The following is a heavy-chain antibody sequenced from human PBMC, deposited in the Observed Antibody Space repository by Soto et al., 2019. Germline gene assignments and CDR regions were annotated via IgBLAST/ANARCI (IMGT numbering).Heavy chain of an antibody. CDR2: IYYSGST. CDR1: GGSISSSSYY. D-gene: IGHD6-13*01. V-gene: IGHV4-39*01. Sequence: SETLSLTCTVSGGSISSSSYYWGWIRQPPGKGLEWIGSIYYSGSTYYNPSLKSRVTISVDTSKNQFSLKLSSVTAADTAVYYCARNIAAAGKGLNYYYYGMDVWXQGTTVTVSS. J-gene: IGHJ6*02. CDR3: ARNIAAAGKGLNYYYYGMDV.